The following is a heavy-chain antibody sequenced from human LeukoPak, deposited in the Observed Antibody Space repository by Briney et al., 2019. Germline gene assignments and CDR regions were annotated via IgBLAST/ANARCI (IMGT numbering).Heavy chain of an antibody. CDR3: ARRVAVGNAWGDFDI. D-gene: IGHD1-26*01. CDR2: ISGSGDRA. V-gene: IGHV3-23*01. J-gene: IGHJ3*02. CDR1: GFTFSSHV. Sequence: GGSLRLSCAASGFTFSSHVMNGVPQAPGTGLEWVSIISGSGDRAYHADSVKGRFTISRDNSKSTLYLQMNSLRAEDTAVYYCARRVAVGNAWGDFDIWGQGTMVTVS.